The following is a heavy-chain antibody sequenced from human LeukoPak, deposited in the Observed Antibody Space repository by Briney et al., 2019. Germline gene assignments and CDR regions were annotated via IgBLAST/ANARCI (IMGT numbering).Heavy chain of an antibody. CDR3: AKDLWFGESAFDY. J-gene: IGHJ4*02. CDR1: GFTFSSYG. Sequence: SGRSLGLSCAASGFTFSSYGMHWVRQARGKGLEGGAVISYEGSNKYYADSVKGGFTISRDNSKNTLYLQMNSLRAEDTAVYYCAKDLWFGESAFDYWGQGTLVTVSS. D-gene: IGHD3-10*01. V-gene: IGHV3-30*18. CDR2: ISYEGSNK.